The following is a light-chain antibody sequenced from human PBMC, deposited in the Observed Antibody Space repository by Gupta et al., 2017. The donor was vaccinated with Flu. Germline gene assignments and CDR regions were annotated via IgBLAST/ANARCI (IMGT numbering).Light chain of an antibody. CDR3: QQSYSTPYT. CDR1: QSISSY. CDR2: AAS. Sequence: PSSLSASVGDRVTITCRASQSISSYLNWYQQKPGKAPKLLIYAASSLQSGVPSRFSGSGSGTDFTLTISSLQPEDFATYYCQQSYSTPYTFGPGTKVDIK. J-gene: IGKJ3*01. V-gene: IGKV1-39*01.